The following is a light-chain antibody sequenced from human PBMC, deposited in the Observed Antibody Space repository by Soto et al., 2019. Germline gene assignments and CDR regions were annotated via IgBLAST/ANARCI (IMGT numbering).Light chain of an antibody. V-gene: IGKV3-15*01. CDR3: QQYNNRPRT. CDR2: GAS. Sequence: EIVMTQSPVTLSVSPGERATLSCRASQSVSSDLACYQQKPGQAPRLLIYGASTRATGIPARFSGSGSGTEFTLSISSLQSEDFAVYYCQQYNNRPRTFGQGTKVDI. J-gene: IGKJ1*01. CDR1: QSVSSD.